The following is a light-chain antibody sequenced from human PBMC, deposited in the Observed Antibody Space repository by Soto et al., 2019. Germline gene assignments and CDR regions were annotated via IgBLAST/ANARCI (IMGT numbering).Light chain of an antibody. Sequence: DIVMTQSPDSLAVSLGERATINCKASQSLLYSSNNRNYLAWYQQKSGHPPRLLIYWASTRESGVPDRFSGSGSGTDLTLTINSLQAEDVAVYVCQQYYSAPATFGQGTKVEIK. J-gene: IGKJ1*01. CDR2: WAS. CDR1: QSLLYSSNNRNY. CDR3: QQYYSAPAT. V-gene: IGKV4-1*01.